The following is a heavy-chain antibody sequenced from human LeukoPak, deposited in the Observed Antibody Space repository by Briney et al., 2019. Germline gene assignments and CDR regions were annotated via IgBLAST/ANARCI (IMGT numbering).Heavy chain of an antibody. Sequence: PGGSLRLSCAASGFTFSSYSMNWVRQAPGKGLEWVSAISGSGGSTYYADSVKGRFTISRDNSKNTLYLQMNSLRAEDTAVYYCAKDPKVRRDIVVVPPAFPSVAPLYYFDYWGQGTLVTVSS. J-gene: IGHJ4*02. CDR1: GFTFSSYS. CDR2: ISGSGGST. V-gene: IGHV3-23*01. CDR3: AKDPKVRRDIVVVPPAFPSVAPLYYFDY. D-gene: IGHD2-2*01.